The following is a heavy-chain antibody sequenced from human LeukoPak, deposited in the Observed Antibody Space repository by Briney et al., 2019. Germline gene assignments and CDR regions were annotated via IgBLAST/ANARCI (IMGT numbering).Heavy chain of an antibody. J-gene: IGHJ4*02. CDR3: TRAGFYSGSYSFDY. CDR2: IRSKAYGGTT. D-gene: IGHD1-26*01. V-gene: IGHV3-49*04. CDR1: GFTFGDYA. Sequence: GGSLRLSCTASGFTFGDYAMSWVRQAPGKGLEWVGFIRSKAYGGTTEYAASVKGRFTISRDDSKCIAYLQMNSLKTEDTAVYYCTRAGFYSGSYSFDYWGQGTLVTVSS.